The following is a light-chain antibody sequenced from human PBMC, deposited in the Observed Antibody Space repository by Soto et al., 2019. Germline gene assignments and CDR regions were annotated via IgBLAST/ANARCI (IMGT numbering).Light chain of an antibody. CDR3: QQSYSTPT. J-gene: IGKJ4*01. CDR2: AAS. CDR1: QSISSY. Sequence: DIPMTQSPSSLSASVGDRVTITCRASQSISSYLNWYQQKPGQAPNLLIYAASSLHSGVPSRFSGSGSGTDFTLTISSLQPEDFATYYCQQSYSTPTFGGGTKVEIK. V-gene: IGKV1-39*01.